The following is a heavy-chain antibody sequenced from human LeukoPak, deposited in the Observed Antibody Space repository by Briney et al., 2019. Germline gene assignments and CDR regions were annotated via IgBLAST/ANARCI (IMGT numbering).Heavy chain of an antibody. CDR2: INSDGSIT. D-gene: IGHD5-18*01. CDR1: GFTFSSYW. CDR3: ARDAVDTANAV. Sequence: GGSLRLSCAASGFTFSSYWMHWVRHAPGKGLVWVSHINSDGSITSYADSVKGRFTISRDNAKNTLYLQMNSLRAEDTAVYYCARDAVDTANAVWGQGTTVTVSS. V-gene: IGHV3-74*01. J-gene: IGHJ6*02.